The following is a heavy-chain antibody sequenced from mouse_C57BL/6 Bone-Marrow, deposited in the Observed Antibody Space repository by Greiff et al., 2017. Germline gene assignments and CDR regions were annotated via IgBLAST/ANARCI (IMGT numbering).Heavy chain of an antibody. V-gene: IGHV1-39*01. Sequence: EVQLQQSGPELVKPGASVKISCKASGYSFTDYNMNWVKQSNGKSLEWIGVINPNSGTTSYHQKFKGKATLTVDQSSSTAYMQLNSLTSEDSAVYSGASGGANYGNYGRGLFAYWGQGTLVTVSA. J-gene: IGHJ3*01. D-gene: IGHD2-1*01. CDR2: INPNSGTT. CDR3: ASGGANYGNYGRGLFAY. CDR1: GYSFTDYN.